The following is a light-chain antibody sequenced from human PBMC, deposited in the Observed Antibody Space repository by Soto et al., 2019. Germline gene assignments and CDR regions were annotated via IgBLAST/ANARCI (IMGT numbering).Light chain of an antibody. J-gene: IGKJ4*01. CDR2: ATS. V-gene: IGKV3-15*01. Sequence: EVVLTQSPLTLSLSAGQRATLSCRASHRVSSYLAWYQQKPGQAPRLLIFATSTRATGIPARFSGSGSGTEFTLTISSLQSEDFAVYYCQQYNNWPLTFGGGTKV. CDR3: QQYNNWPLT. CDR1: HRVSSY.